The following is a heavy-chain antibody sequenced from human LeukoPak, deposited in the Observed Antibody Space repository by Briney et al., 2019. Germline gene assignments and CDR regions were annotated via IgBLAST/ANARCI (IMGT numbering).Heavy chain of an antibody. D-gene: IGHD3-3*01. CDR3: ARDEVFWSGGGAFDI. V-gene: IGHV1-18*01. J-gene: IGHJ3*02. CDR2: ISAYSGNT. CDR1: GYTFTSYG. Sequence: ASVKVSCKASGYTFTSYGISWVRQAPGQGLEWMGWISAYSGNTNYAQKLQGRVTMTKDTSTSTAYMELRSLRSDDTAVYYCARDEVFWSGGGAFDIWGQGTMVTVSS.